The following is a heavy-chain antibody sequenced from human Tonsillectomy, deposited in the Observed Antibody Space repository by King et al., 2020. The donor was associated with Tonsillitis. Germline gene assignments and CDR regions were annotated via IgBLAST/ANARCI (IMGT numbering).Heavy chain of an antibody. CDR3: ARSPGGIAVAGFDY. CDR2: IDWDGDK. D-gene: IGHD6-19*01. V-gene: IGHV2-70*01. CDR1: GFSLSTYGMC. J-gene: IGHJ4*02. Sequence: VTLKESGPALVQATQTLTLTCTFSGFSLSTYGMCVNWIRQPPGKALEWLAVIDWDGDKYYTTSLETRLTISRDTPKNQVVLTMTNMDPVDTATYYCARSPGGIAVAGFDYWGQGTLVNVSS.